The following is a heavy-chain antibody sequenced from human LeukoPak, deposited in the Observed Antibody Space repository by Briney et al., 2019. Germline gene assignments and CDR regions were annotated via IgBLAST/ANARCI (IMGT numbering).Heavy chain of an antibody. D-gene: IGHD6-19*01. V-gene: IGHV3-53*01. CDR2: IYSGGTT. Sequence: GGSLRLSCAASGFIVSSNYMSWVRQAPGKGLEWVSVIYSGGTTYYADSVKGRFTISRDNSKNTLYLQMNRLRAEDTAVYYCARYHSGWYYSDYWGQGTLVTVSS. CDR1: GFIVSSNY. J-gene: IGHJ4*02. CDR3: ARYHSGWYYSDY.